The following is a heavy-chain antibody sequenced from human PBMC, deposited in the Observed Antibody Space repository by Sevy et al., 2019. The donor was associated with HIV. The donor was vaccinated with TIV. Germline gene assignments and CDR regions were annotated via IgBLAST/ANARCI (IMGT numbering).Heavy chain of an antibody. CDR1: GFTFSKYW. CDR2: IKQDAGQK. CDR3: ARDDGNYYFHY. J-gene: IGHJ4*02. V-gene: IGHV3-7*01. D-gene: IGHD1-7*01. Sequence: GGSLRLSCAASGFTFSKYWMGWVRQAPGKGLEGVANIKQDAGQKYYVDSVKGRFTISRDNAKNSVYLQMNSLRAEDTAVYFCARDDGNYYFHYWGQGTLVTVSS.